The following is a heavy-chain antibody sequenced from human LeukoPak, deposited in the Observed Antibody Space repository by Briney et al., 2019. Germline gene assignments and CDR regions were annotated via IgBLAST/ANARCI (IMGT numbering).Heavy chain of an antibody. Sequence: SETLSLTCTVSGASISSYWWTWIRQPPGKGLEWLGYIYNSCSTRYNPSLKSRVTISVDTSKNQFSLNLASVTAADTAVYYCAREKDSIVSTARMDVWGRGTTVTVSS. D-gene: IGHD5/OR15-5a*01. CDR2: IYNSCST. J-gene: IGHJ6*03. CDR3: AREKDSIVSTARMDV. V-gene: IGHV4-59*01. CDR1: GASISSYW.